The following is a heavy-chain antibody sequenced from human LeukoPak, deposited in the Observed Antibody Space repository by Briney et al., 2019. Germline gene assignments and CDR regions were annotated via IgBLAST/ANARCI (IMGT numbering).Heavy chain of an antibody. D-gene: IGHD3-10*01. Sequence: GESPQISCHGSGYRFNSYWIGRVRQLPGQGLEWVGIIYPGDSDTRYSQSFQGQVTISADKSISTAYLQWSSLKASDTAMYYCARLRGVRAPFDPWGQGTLVTVSS. CDR2: IYPGDSDT. J-gene: IGHJ5*02. CDR3: ARLRGVRAPFDP. V-gene: IGHV5-51*01. CDR1: GYRFNSYW.